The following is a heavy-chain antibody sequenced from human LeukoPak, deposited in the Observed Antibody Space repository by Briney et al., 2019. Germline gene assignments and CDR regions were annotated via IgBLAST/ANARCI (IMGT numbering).Heavy chain of an antibody. CDR1: GYTFTSYY. Sequence: ASVKVSCKASGYTFTSYYMHWVRQAPGQGLEWMGIINPSGGSTSYAQKFQGRVTMTRDTSTSTVYMELSSLRSEDTAVYYCARCHNPGDSRENWFDPWGQGTLVTVSS. D-gene: IGHD6-13*01. J-gene: IGHJ5*02. CDR3: ARCHNPGDSRENWFDP. V-gene: IGHV1-46*01. CDR2: INPSGGST.